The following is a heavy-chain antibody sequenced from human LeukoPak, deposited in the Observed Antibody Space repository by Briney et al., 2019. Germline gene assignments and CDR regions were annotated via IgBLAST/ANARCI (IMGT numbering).Heavy chain of an antibody. CDR1: GYTFTSYY. CDR3: ARDQQAVVRGGAFDI. Sequence: ASVKVSCKASGYTFTSYYMHWVRQAPGQGLEWMGIINPSGGSTGYAQKFQGRVTMTRDMSTSTVYMELSSLRSEDTAVYYCARDQQAVVRGGAFDIWGQGTMVTVSS. V-gene: IGHV1-46*01. D-gene: IGHD6-19*01. CDR2: INPSGGST. J-gene: IGHJ3*02.